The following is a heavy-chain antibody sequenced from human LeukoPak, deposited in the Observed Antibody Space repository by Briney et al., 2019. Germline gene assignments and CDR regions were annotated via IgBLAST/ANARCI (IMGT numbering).Heavy chain of an antibody. Sequence: GGSLRLSCAASGFTFSSYAMSWVRQAPGKGLEWVSAISGSGGSAYYADSVKGRFTISRDNSKNTLYLQMNSLRAEDTAVYYCAKDYLYCTNGVCLLYYFDYWGQGTLVTVSS. V-gene: IGHV3-23*01. CDR3: AKDYLYCTNGVCLLYYFDY. D-gene: IGHD2-8*01. J-gene: IGHJ4*02. CDR1: GFTFSSYA. CDR2: ISGSGGSA.